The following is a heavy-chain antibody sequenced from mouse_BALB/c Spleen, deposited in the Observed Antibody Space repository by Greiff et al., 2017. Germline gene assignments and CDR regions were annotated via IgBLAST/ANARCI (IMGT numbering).Heavy chain of an antibody. Sequence: QVQLQQPGAELVKPGASVKLSCKASGYTFTSYWMHWVKQRPGQGLEWIGEINPSNGRTNYNEKFKSKATLTVDKSASTAYMQLRSRTSEDAAVYYCARDGNHAMDDWGQGTSVTVSA. D-gene: IGHD2-1*01. V-gene: IGHV1S81*02. CDR1: GYTFTSYW. J-gene: IGHJ4*01. CDR2: INPSNGRT. CDR3: ARDGNHAMDD.